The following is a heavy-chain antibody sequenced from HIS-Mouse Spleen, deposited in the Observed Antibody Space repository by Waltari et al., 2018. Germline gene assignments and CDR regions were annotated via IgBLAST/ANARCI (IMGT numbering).Heavy chain of an antibody. V-gene: IGHV4-39*07. J-gene: IGHJ2*01. CDR3: AREIPYSSSWYDWYFDL. CDR1: GGSISSSSYY. Sequence: QLQLPESGPGLVKPSETLSLTCTVSGGSISSSSYYWGGILIPPGKGLEWIGSIYFGGSTYYNPSLKSRVTISVDTSKNQFSLKLSSVTAADTAVYYCAREIPYSSSWYDWYFDLWGRGTLVTVSS. CDR2: IYFGGST. D-gene: IGHD6-13*01.